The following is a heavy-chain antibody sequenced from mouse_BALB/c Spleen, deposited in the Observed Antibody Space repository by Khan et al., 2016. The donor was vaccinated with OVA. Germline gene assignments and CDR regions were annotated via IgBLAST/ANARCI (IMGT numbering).Heavy chain of an antibody. Sequence: VQLKESGTELVRPGASVKLSCKTSGYTFTSYWIHWVKQRSGQGLEWIARIYPGTGSAYYNEKFKGKATLTADRSSSTAYLQLSSLKSEDSAVYFCTREEYGKYWGALDYWGQGTSVTVSS. D-gene: IGHD2-10*02. CDR3: TREEYGKYWGALDY. V-gene: IGHV1S132*01. CDR1: GYTFTSYW. CDR2: IYPGTGSA. J-gene: IGHJ4*01.